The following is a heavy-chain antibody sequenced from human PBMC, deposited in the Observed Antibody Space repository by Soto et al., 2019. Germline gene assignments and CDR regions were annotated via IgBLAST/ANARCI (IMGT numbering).Heavy chain of an antibody. CDR3: ARGADYGDRNNWFDP. V-gene: IGHV1-69*02. D-gene: IGHD4-17*01. CDR2: IIPILGIA. Sequence: QVQLVQSGAEVKKPGSSVKVSCKASGGTFSSYTISWVRQAPGQGLEWMGRIIPILGIANYAQKFQGRVTMTADKSTSTAYMELSSLRSEDTAVYYCARGADYGDRNNWFDPWGQGTLVTVSS. J-gene: IGHJ5*02. CDR1: GGTFSSYT.